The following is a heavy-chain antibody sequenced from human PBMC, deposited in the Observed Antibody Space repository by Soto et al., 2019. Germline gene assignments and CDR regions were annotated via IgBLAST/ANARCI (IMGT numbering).Heavy chain of an antibody. CDR1: GYTFTSYA. Sequence: QVQLVQSGAEEKKPGSSVKVSCKASGYTFTSYAMHWVRQAPGQRLEWMGWINAGNGNTKYSQKFQGRVTITRNTSASTAYKELSSLRSEDTAVYYSASSIVVVTALDYWGQGTLVTVSS. CDR3: ASSIVVVTALDY. J-gene: IGHJ4*02. D-gene: IGHD2-21*02. V-gene: IGHV1-3*05. CDR2: INAGNGNT.